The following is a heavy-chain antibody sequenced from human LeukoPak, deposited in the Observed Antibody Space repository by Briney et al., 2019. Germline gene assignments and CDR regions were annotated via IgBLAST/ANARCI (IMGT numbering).Heavy chain of an antibody. CDR1: GGSISSGGYY. Sequence: SETLSLTCTVSGGSISSGGYYWSWIRQHPGKGLEWIGYIYYSGSTYYNPSLKSRVTISVDTSKNQFSLKLSSVTAAGTAVYYCARQFGSYYGAFDIWGQGTMVTVSS. J-gene: IGHJ3*02. CDR3: ARQFGSYYGAFDI. CDR2: IYYSGST. D-gene: IGHD3-10*01. V-gene: IGHV4-31*03.